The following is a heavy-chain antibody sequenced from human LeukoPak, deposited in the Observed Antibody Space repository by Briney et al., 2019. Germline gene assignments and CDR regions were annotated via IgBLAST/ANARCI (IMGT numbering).Heavy chain of an antibody. J-gene: IGHJ2*01. Sequence: SETLSLTCDVSGVSISTSIYYWAWIRQPPGKGLEWIGSVFYSGSAYYSPSFKSRLGIPLDTSNNQFSLQLSSVTVADTAVYYCARIGHGANSHLKWYFDVWGRGTLVTVSS. V-gene: IGHV4-39*01. CDR2: VFYSGSA. D-gene: IGHD4-23*01. CDR1: GVSISTSIYY. CDR3: ARIGHGANSHLKWYFDV.